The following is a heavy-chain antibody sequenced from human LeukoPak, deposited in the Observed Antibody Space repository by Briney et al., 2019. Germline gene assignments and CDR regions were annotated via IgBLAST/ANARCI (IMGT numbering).Heavy chain of an antibody. CDR1: GGSISSYY. Sequence: PSETLSLTCTVSGGSISSYYWSWIRQPPGKGLEWIGYIYYSGSTNYNPSLKSRVTISVDTSKNQFSLKLSSVTAADTAVYYCARYYYGSGSYYVDPRNYYYYYGMDVWGQGTTVTVSS. CDR3: ARYYYGSGSYYVDPRNYYYYYGMDV. D-gene: IGHD3-10*01. V-gene: IGHV4-59*01. J-gene: IGHJ6*02. CDR2: IYYSGST.